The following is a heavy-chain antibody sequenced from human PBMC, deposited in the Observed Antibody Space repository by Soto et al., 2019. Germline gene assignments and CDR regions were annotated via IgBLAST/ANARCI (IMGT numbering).Heavy chain of an antibody. J-gene: IGHJ4*02. CDR2: ISYDGSNI. V-gene: IGHV3-30*18. CDR3: AKVLIAAAATGNFFFDY. D-gene: IGHD6-25*01. Sequence: GXSLRLSCAASGFTFSTYGLHWFRQAPVNGLEWVGVISYDGSNIYYADSVKGRFTITRDNSKNTLYLQMNSLRDEDTAVYYCAKVLIAAAATGNFFFDYWGQGALVTVSS. CDR1: GFTFSTYG.